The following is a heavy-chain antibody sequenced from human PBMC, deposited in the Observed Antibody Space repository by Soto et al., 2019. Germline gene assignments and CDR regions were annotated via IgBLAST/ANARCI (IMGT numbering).Heavy chain of an antibody. CDR1: GGSLSRYY. CDR3: ARKSMRRGVLKWYGP. CDR2: VYYSGHT. V-gene: IGHV4-59*08. D-gene: IGHD2-15*01. Sequence: SETLSLTCTVSGGSLSRYYWTWLRQPPGKGLEWIGYVYYSGHTNYNPSLKSRVAISVDTCKIQFSLKLASVTAADTAVYYCARKSMRRGVLKWYGPWGQGTLVTVSS. J-gene: IGHJ5*02.